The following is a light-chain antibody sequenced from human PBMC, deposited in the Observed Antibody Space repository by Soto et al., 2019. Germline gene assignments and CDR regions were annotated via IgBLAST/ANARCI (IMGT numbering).Light chain of an antibody. J-gene: IGKJ1*01. CDR1: QSVSSIY. CDR2: GAS. CDR3: QQYGSSRVT. V-gene: IGKV3-20*01. Sequence: EIVLTQSPGTLSLSPGERATLSCRASQSVSSIYLAWYQQKPGQAPRLLIYGASSRATGIPDRFSGTGSGTDFTLTISRLEPEDFAVYYCQQYGSSRVTFGQGTKVEIK.